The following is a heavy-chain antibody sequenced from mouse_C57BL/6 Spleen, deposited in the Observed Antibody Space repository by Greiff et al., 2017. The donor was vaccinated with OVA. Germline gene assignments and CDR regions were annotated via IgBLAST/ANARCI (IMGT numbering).Heavy chain of an antibody. D-gene: IGHD2-4*01. V-gene: IGHV5-9*01. CDR2: ISGGGGNT. CDR1: GFTFSSYT. J-gene: IGHJ3*01. Sequence: EVTLVESGGGLVKPGGSLKLSCAASGFTFSSYTMSWVRQTPEKRLEWVATISGGGGNTYYPDSVKGRFTISRDNAKNTLYLQMSSLRSEDTALYYCARSDYDYPWFAYWGQGTLVTVSA. CDR3: ARSDYDYPWFAY.